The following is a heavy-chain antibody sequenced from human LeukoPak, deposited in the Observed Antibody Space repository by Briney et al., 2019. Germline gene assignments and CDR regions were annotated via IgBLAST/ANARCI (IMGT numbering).Heavy chain of an antibody. D-gene: IGHD3-10*01. CDR2: IKQDGSEK. J-gene: IGHJ6*03. CDR3: ARVGTGDYYYYYYMDV. V-gene: IGHV3-7*01. CDR1: GFTFSSYW. Sequence: PGRSLRLSCAASGFTFSSYWMSRVRQAPGKGLEWVANIKQDGSEKYYVDSVKGRFTISRDNAKNSLYLQMNSLRAEDTAVYYCARVGTGDYYYYYYMDVWGKGTTVTVSS.